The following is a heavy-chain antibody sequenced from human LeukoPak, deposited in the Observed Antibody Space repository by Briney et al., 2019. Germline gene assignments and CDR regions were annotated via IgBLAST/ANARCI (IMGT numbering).Heavy chain of an antibody. D-gene: IGHD2-15*01. CDR1: GFTFSSYA. J-gene: IGHJ4*02. CDR2: ISYDGSNK. Sequence: GGSLRLSCAASGFTFSSYAMHWVRQAPGKGLEWVAVISYDGSNKYYADSVKGRFTISRDNSKNTLYLQMNILRAEDTAVYHCARARDCSGGSCYSTLFDYWGQGTLVTVSS. V-gene: IGHV3-30-3*01. CDR3: ARARDCSGGSCYSTLFDY.